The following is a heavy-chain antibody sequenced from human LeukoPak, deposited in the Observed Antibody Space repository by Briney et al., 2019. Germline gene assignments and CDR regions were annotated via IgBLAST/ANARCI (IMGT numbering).Heavy chain of an antibody. J-gene: IGHJ1*01. CDR3: ASSYYDSSGYYPEYFQH. V-gene: IGHV1-18*01. D-gene: IGHD3-22*01. CDR1: GYTFTSYG. Sequence: GASVEVSCKASGYTFTSYGISWVRQAPGQGLEWMGWISAYNGNTNYAQKLQGRVTMTTDTSTSTAYMELRSLRSDDTAVYYCASSYYDSSGYYPEYFQHWGQGTLVTVSS. CDR2: ISAYNGNT.